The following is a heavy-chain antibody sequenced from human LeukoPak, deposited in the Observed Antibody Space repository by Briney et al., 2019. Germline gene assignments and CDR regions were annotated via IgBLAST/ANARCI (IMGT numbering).Heavy chain of an antibody. V-gene: IGHV4-31*03. CDR2: KYYSGSA. CDR3: ATPYCSSISCLDVFNM. J-gene: IGHJ3*02. Sequence: SQTLSLTRIVTGVSDSYGRYYWTWIRQHPGKGLEWIGYKYYSGSAKYNPSLKSRLTISIDTSKNQFSLQLSSVTAADTATYYCATPYCSSISCLDVFNMWGQGTRVTVSS. D-gene: IGHD2-2*01. CDR1: GVSDSYGRYY.